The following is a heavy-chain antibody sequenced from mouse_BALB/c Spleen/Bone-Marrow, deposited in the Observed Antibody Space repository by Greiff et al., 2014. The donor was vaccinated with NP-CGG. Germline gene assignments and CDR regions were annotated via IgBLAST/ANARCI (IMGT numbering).Heavy chain of an antibody. Sequence: EVQLVESGGGLVQPGGSLKLSCAASGFDFSRYWMSWVRQAPGKGLEWIGEINPDSSTINYTPSLKDKFIISRDNAKNTLYLQMSKVRSEDTALYYCASYDGYYYWYFDVWGAGTTVTVSS. V-gene: IGHV4-1*02. D-gene: IGHD2-3*01. CDR2: INPDSSTI. J-gene: IGHJ1*01. CDR1: GFDFSRYW. CDR3: ASYDGYYYWYFDV.